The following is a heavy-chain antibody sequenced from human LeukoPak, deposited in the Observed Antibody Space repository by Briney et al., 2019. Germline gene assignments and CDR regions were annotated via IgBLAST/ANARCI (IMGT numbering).Heavy chain of an antibody. J-gene: IGHJ6*03. CDR2: INPRGGRT. Sequence: ASVKVSCKASGYTFISYYMYWVRQAPGQGLEWMAIINPRGGRTSYAQNFQGRITMTRDTSTSTVYMEVSSLRSEDTAVYYCARDSLPGSYYYMDVWGKGTTVTISS. D-gene: IGHD2-2*01. V-gene: IGHV1-46*01. CDR3: ARDSLPGSYYYMDV. CDR1: GYTFISYY.